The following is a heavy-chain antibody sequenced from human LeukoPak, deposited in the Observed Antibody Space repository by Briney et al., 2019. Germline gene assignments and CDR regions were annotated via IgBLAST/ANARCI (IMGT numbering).Heavy chain of an antibody. D-gene: IGHD3-16*02. CDR1: GGTFSSYA. V-gene: IGHV1-69*04. CDR2: IIPILGIA. CDR3: ARDTITFGGVIVRGGY. Sequence: SVKVSCKASGGTFSSYAISRVRQAPGQGLEWMGRIIPILGIANYAQKFQGRVTITADKSTSTAYTELSSLRSEDTAVYYCARDTITFGGVIVRGGYWGQGTLVTVSS. J-gene: IGHJ4*02.